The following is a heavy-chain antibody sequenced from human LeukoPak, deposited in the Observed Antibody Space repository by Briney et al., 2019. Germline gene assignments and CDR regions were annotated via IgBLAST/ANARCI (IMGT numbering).Heavy chain of an antibody. CDR1: GGSISSYY. CDR2: IYYSGST. Sequence: PSETLSLTCTVSGGSISSYYWSWIRQPPGKGLEWIGYIYYSGSTNYNPSLKSRVTISVDTSKNQFSLKLSSVTAADTAVYYCARTTMVRGTYYMDVWGKGTTVTISS. V-gene: IGHV4-59*01. J-gene: IGHJ6*03. CDR3: ARTTMVRGTYYMDV. D-gene: IGHD3-10*01.